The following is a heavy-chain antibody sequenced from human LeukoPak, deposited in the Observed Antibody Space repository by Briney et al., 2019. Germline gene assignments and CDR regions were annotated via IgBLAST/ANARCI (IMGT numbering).Heavy chain of an antibody. Sequence: GSLRLSCAASGFTFSSYEMNWIRQPPGKGLEWIGSIYYSGSTYYNPSLKSRVTISVDTSKNQFSLKLSSVTAADTAVYYCARDGGRGDYVWGSYRLYYFDYWGQGTLVTVSS. CDR3: ARDGGRGDYVWGSYRLYYFDY. V-gene: IGHV4-39*07. J-gene: IGHJ4*02. CDR2: IYYSGST. CDR1: GFTFSSYE. D-gene: IGHD3-16*02.